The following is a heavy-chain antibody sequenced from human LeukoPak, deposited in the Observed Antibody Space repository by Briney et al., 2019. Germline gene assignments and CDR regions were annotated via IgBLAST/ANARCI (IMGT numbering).Heavy chain of an antibody. V-gene: IGHV1-24*01. D-gene: IGHD7-27*01. CDR1: GYTLTELS. Sequence: ASVKVSCKVSGYTLTELSMHWVRQAPGKGLEWMGGFDPEDGETIYAQKFQGRVTMTRNTSISTAYMELSSLRSEDTAVYYCARGSLGLGTLLTWGQGTLVTVSS. J-gene: IGHJ4*02. CDR3: ARGSLGLGTLLT. CDR2: FDPEDGET.